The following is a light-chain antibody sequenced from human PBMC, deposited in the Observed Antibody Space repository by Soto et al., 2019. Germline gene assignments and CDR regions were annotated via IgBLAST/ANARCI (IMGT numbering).Light chain of an antibody. V-gene: IGKV1-5*03. CDR2: KAS. CDR3: QQYHSYWT. CDR1: QSISSW. J-gene: IGKJ1*01. Sequence: DIQMTQSPSTLSASVGDRVTITCRASQSISSWLAWYQQKPGKAPKLLIYKASSLESGVPQRFSGSGSGTEFTLTISSLQTDDFSTYYCQQYHSYWTFGQGTKVE.